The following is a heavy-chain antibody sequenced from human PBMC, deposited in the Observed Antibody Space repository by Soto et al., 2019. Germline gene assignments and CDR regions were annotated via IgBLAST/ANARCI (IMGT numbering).Heavy chain of an antibody. J-gene: IGHJ6*02. CDR3: ARHSPPMYDILTGTTLDPYYGMDV. V-gene: IGHV4-31*03. CDR1: RGSITSGGHY. Sequence: ASETLSLSCPVGRGSITSGGHYWSWNCQHPGQGLEWIGYIYYSGSTYYNPSLKSRVTISVDTSKNQFSLKLSSVTAADTAVYYCARHSPPMYDILTGTTLDPYYGMDVWGQGTTVTVS. D-gene: IGHD3-9*01. CDR2: IYYSGST.